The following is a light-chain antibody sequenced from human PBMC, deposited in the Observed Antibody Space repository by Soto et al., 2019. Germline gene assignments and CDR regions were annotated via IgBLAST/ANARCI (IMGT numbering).Light chain of an antibody. CDR1: SSDVDSYNR. CDR3: CSYTSSTTPL. CDR2: EVS. V-gene: IGLV2-18*02. J-gene: IGLJ2*01. Sequence: QSVLTQPRSVSGSPGQSVTISCTGISSDVDSYNRVSWYQQPPGTAPKLMIYEVSNRPSGVPDRFSGSKSGNTASLTISGLQAEDEADYYCCSYTSSTTPLFGGGTKVTVL.